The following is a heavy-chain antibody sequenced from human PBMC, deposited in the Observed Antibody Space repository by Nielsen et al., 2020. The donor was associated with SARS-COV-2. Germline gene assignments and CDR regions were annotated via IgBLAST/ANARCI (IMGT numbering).Heavy chain of an antibody. CDR1: GFTFSSYW. CDR2: IKQDGSEK. V-gene: IGHV3-7*03. CDR3: AREQRNLITIFEVLWYFDL. J-gene: IGHJ2*01. D-gene: IGHD3-3*01. Sequence: GESLKISCAASGFTFSSYWMSWVRQAPGKGLEWVANIKQDGSEKYYVHSVKGRFTISRDNAKNSLYLQMNSLRAEDTAVYYCAREQRNLITIFEVLWYFDLWGRGTLVTVSS.